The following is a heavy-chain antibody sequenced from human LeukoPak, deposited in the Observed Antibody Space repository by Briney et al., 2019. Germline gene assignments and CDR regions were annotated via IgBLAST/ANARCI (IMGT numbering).Heavy chain of an antibody. CDR2: IGRAGDT. CDR1: GFTFNAYD. V-gene: IGHV3-13*04. Sequence: GGSLRLSCAAAGFTFNAYDMHWVRQATGKGLEWVSYIGRAGDTYYAGSVRGRFTISREDATNSLFPQMNSLGVGDTAVYYCARDSSGWGLAVWGQGTSVTVSS. D-gene: IGHD6-19*01. J-gene: IGHJ6*02. CDR3: ARDSSGWGLAV.